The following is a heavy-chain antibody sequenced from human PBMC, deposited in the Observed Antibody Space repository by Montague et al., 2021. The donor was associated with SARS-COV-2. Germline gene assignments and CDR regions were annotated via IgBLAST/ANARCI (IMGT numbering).Heavy chain of an antibody. J-gene: IGHJ4*02. CDR1: GDSVSSSSYY. CDR3: ARDLWVWLSVEGSFDY. Sequence: SETLSPTCTVSGDSVSSSSYYWGWIRQPPGKGLEWIGSIYYSGSTYYXPSLKSRVTISVDTSKNQFSLKLSSVTAADTAVYYCARDLWVWLSVEGSFDYWGQGTLVTVSS. CDR2: IYYSGST. V-gene: IGHV4-39*07. D-gene: IGHD5-12*01.